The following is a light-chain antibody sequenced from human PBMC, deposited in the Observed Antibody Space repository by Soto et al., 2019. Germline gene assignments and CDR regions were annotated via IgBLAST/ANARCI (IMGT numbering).Light chain of an antibody. V-gene: IGLV2-23*01. CDR3: CSYAGSSTSWV. CDR1: ISDVGSYDL. Sequence: QSVLTQPASVSGSPGQSITISCTGTISDVGSYDLVSWYQQHPGKAPKLMIYEGSKRPSGVSSRFSGSKSGNTASLTISGLPAEDEADYYCCSYAGSSTSWVFGGGPKLTVL. J-gene: IGLJ3*02. CDR2: EGS.